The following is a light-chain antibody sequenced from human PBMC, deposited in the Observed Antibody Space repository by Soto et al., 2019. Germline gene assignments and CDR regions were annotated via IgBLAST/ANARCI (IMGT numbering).Light chain of an antibody. CDR3: KTWGTGTRGV. CDR2: LNSDGSH. J-gene: IGLJ3*02. CDR1: SGHSSYA. Sequence: QLVLTQSPSASASLGASVKLTCTLSSGHSSYAIAWHQQQPEKGPRYLMKLNSDGSHSKGDGTPDRFSGSSSGAERSLTISSLQSEDEADYYCKTWGTGTRGVFGGGTKLTVL. V-gene: IGLV4-69*01.